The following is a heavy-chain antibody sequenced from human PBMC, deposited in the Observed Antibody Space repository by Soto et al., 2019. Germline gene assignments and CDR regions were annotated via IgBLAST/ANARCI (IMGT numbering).Heavy chain of an antibody. D-gene: IGHD6-13*01. J-gene: IGHJ6*02. CDR2: IYYSGST. CDR1: GGSISSYY. CDR3: ASSNIAAAGFYYYGMDV. Sequence: PSETLSLTCTVSGGSISSYYWSWIRQPPGKRLEWIGYIYYSGSTNYNPSLKSRVTISVDTSKNQFSLKLSSVTAADTAVYYCASSNIAAAGFYYYGMDVWGRGTTVTVSS. V-gene: IGHV4-59*01.